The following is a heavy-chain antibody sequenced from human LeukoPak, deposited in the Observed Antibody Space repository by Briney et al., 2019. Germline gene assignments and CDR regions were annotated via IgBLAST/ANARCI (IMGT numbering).Heavy chain of an antibody. D-gene: IGHD2-2*01. Sequence: GGSLRLSCEASGFTFSSYIMTWVRQAPGKGLEWVSGISKNGGDTYYADSVKGRFTISRDNSKNTLSLQMNSLRVEDTAIYYCAKSTGRLDPFDYWGQGTLVPVSS. V-gene: IGHV3-23*01. CDR2: ISKNGGDT. CDR1: GFTFSSYI. J-gene: IGHJ4*02. CDR3: AKSTGRLDPFDY.